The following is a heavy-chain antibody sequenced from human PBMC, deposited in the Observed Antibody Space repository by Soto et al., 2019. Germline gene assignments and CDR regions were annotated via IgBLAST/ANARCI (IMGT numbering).Heavy chain of an antibody. CDR2: ISGSGGST. V-gene: IGHV3-23*01. J-gene: IGHJ4*02. CDR1: GFTFSSYA. CDR3: AKDMYSSSWSPFDY. Sequence: GGSLRLSCAASGFTFSSYAMSWVRQAPGKGLEWVSAISGSGGSTYYADSVKGRFTISRDNSKNTLYLQMNSLRAEDTSVYYCAKDMYSSSWSPFDYWGQGTLVTVSS. D-gene: IGHD6-13*01.